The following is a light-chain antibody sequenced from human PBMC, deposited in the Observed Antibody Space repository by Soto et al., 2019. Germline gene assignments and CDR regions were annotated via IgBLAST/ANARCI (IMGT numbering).Light chain of an antibody. Sequence: DIVMTQSPDSLAVSLGERATINCKSSQSVLYSSINKNYLAWYQQKPGQPPKLLIYWASTRESGVPDRFSGSGSATDFTLTISSLQAEDVAVYYCQQYYSTPTFGGGTKVEIK. CDR2: WAS. CDR3: QQYYSTPT. J-gene: IGKJ4*01. V-gene: IGKV4-1*01. CDR1: QSVLYSSINKNY.